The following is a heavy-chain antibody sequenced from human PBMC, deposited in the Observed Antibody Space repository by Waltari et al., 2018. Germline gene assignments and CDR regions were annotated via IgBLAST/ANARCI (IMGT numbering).Heavy chain of an antibody. V-gene: IGHV1-69*13. Sequence: QVQLVQSGAEVKKPGSSVKVSCKASGGTFSSYAISWVRQAPGQGLEWIGGIIPIFGTANYAQKFQGRVTITADESTSTAYMELSSLRSEDTAVYYCARYRSGSSWYYFDYWGQGTLVTVSS. CDR3: ARYRSGSSWYYFDY. CDR2: IIPIFGTA. J-gene: IGHJ4*02. CDR1: GGTFSSYA. D-gene: IGHD6-13*01.